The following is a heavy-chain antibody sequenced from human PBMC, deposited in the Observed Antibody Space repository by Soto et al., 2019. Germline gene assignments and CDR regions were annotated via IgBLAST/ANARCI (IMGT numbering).Heavy chain of an antibody. Sequence: QVQLVESGGGVVQPGTSLRLSCAASGFLFSRFGMHWVRQAPGKGLEWVAVIVKHGGTKDYADSARGRFTISRDNSRNTLFLEMSSLRVEDTAIYYCARDDEYDDNGLDYWGQGTLVTVSS. J-gene: IGHJ4*02. D-gene: IGHD1-1*01. V-gene: IGHV3-33*02. CDR1: GFLFSRFG. CDR2: IVKHGGTK. CDR3: ARDDEYDDNGLDY.